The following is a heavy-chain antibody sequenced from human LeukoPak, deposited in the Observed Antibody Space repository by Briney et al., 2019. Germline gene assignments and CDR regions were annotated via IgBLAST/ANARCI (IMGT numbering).Heavy chain of an antibody. CDR1: GFTFNSYA. Sequence: GGSLRLSCAASGFTFNSYAMGWVRQAPGRGLEHVSAISGRGDSTYCPDSVKGRFTISRDNSKNTVFLQMNSLRAEDTAVYYCAKERKGSGYFDYRGQGTLVTVSS. J-gene: IGHJ4*02. CDR3: AKERKGSGYFDY. CDR2: ISGRGDST. V-gene: IGHV3-23*01. D-gene: IGHD1-26*01.